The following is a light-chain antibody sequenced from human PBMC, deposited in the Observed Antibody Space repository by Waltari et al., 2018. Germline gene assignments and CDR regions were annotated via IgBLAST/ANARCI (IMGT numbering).Light chain of an antibody. CDR3: QQYYDYPRT. CDR2: AAS. Sequence: AIRITQSPSSLSASTGDRVTISCRASQGIGSYLAWYQQKPGRAPNHLIYAASTLQSGVPSRFSGGGSGTDFTLTSTCLQSEDFATYYCQQYYDYPRTFGQGTKVEIK. CDR1: QGIGSY. V-gene: IGKV1-8*01. J-gene: IGKJ1*01.